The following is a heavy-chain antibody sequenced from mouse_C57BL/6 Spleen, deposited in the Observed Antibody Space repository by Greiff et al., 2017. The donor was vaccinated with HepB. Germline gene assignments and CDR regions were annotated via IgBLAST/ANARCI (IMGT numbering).Heavy chain of an antibody. CDR1: GYTFTSYW. CDR3: ARRYFDV. J-gene: IGHJ1*03. V-gene: IGHV1-69*01. Sequence: QVQLQQPGAELVMPGASVKLSCKASGYTFTSYWMHWVKQRPGQGLEWIGEIDPSDSYTNYNQKFKGKSTLTVDKSSSTAYMQLSSLTSEDSSVYYCARRYFDVWGTGATVTVPS. CDR2: IDPSDSYT.